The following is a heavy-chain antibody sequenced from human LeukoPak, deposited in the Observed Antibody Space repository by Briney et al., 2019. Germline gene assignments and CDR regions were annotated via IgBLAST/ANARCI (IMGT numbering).Heavy chain of an antibody. CDR3: ARAGGQQLGFRWFDP. D-gene: IGHD6-13*01. J-gene: IGHJ5*02. CDR2: INPSGGST. CDR1: GYTFTSYY. V-gene: IGHV1-46*01. Sequence: GASVKVSCKASGYTFTSYYMHWVPQAPGQGLEWMGIINPSGGSTSYAQKFQGRVTMTRDTSTSTVYMELSSLRSEDTAVYSCARAGGQQLGFRWFDPWGQGTLVTVSS.